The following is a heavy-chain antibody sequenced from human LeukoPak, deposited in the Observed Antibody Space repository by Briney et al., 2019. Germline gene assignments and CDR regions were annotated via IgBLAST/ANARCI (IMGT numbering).Heavy chain of an antibody. CDR3: ARCDYGDYLRFDP. J-gene: IGHJ5*02. CDR1: GFTFSDYY. Sequence: PGGSLRLSGAASGFTFSDYYMSWIRQAPGKGLEWVSYISSSGSTIYYADSVKGRFTISRDNAKNSLYLQMNSLRAEDTAVYYCARCDYGDYLRFDPWGQGTLVTVSS. V-gene: IGHV3-11*01. CDR2: ISSSGSTI. D-gene: IGHD4-17*01.